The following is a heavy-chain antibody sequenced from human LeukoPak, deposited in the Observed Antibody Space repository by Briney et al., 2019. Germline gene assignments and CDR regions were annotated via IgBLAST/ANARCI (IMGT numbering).Heavy chain of an antibody. Sequence: GGSLRLSCAASGFTFSGSAMHWVRQPSGKGLEWVGRIRSKVNSYATAYAASVKGRSTISRDDSKSTAYLQMNSLKTEDTAVYYCTSHYDSSGYYAFDIWGQGTMVTVSS. V-gene: IGHV3-73*01. J-gene: IGHJ3*02. CDR1: GFTFSGSA. D-gene: IGHD3-22*01. CDR2: IRSKVNSYAT. CDR3: TSHYDSSGYYAFDI.